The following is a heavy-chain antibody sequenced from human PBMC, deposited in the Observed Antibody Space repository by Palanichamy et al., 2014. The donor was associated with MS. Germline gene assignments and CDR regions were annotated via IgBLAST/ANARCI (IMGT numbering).Heavy chain of an antibody. V-gene: IGHV3-9*01. CDR2: ISWNSGSI. CDR3: AKGKYSSGWYGFDY. J-gene: IGHJ4*02. Sequence: EVQLVESGGGLVQPGRSLRLSRAASGFTLMIMPCTGSGKLQGRGLDGASGISWNSGSIGYADSVKGRFTISRDNAKNSLYLQMNSLRAEDTALYYCAKGKYSSGWYGFDYWGQGTLVTVSS. CDR1: GFTLMIMP. D-gene: IGHD6-19*01.